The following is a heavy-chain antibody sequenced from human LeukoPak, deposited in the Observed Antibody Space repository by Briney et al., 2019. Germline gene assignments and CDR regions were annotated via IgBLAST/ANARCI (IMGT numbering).Heavy chain of an antibody. D-gene: IGHD2/OR15-2a*01. J-gene: IGHJ4*02. CDR1: GFSFSDSY. V-gene: IGHV3-11*01. CDR2: ISPNGDYM. Sequence: PGGSLRLSCAASGFSFSDSYMSRIRQAPGRGLEYISYISPNGDYMSYTDSVKGRFTLSRDNAKNSLYLQMNSLRAEDTAVYFCTKGHTSLDCRGQGALVTVSS. CDR3: TKGHTSLDC.